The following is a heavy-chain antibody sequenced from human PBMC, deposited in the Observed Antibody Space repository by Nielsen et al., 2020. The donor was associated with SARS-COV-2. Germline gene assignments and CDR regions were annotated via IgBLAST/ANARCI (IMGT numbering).Heavy chain of an antibody. CDR1: GFTFSSYA. Sequence: GESLKISCAASGFTFSSYAMHWVRQAPGKGLEWVAVISYDGSNKYYADSVKGRFTISRDNSKNTLYLQMNSLRAEDTAVYYCARGTYSGSSLGVDYWGQGTLVTVSS. D-gene: IGHD1-26*01. J-gene: IGHJ4*02. V-gene: IGHV3-30*14. CDR2: ISYDGSNK. CDR3: ARGTYSGSSLGVDY.